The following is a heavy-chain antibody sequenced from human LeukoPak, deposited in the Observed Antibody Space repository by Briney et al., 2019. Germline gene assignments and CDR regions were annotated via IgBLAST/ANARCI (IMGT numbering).Heavy chain of an antibody. CDR3: ARGRLYCSSTSCYIHPYGMDV. V-gene: IGHV4-39*01. J-gene: IGHJ6*02. Sequence: SETLSLTCAVYGGSFSSYYWGWIRQPPGKGLEWIGTIYYSGSTYYNPSLKSRVTISVDTSKNQFSLKLSSVTAADTAVYYCARGRLYCSSTSCYIHPYGMDVWGQGTTVTVSS. CDR2: IYYSGST. CDR1: GGSFSSYY. D-gene: IGHD2-2*02.